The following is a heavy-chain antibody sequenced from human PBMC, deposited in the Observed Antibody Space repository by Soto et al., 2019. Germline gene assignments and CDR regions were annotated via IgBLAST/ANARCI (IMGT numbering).Heavy chain of an antibody. V-gene: IGHV4-30-4*01. J-gene: IGHJ6*02. CDR1: GGSISSGDYY. Sequence: PSETLSLTCTVSGGSISSGDYYWSWIRQPPGKGLEWIGYIYYSGSTYYNPSLKSRVTISVDTSKNQFSLKLSSVTAADTAVYYCAREREGSYYGSGSINYGTDVWGQGTTVTVSS. CDR2: IYYSGST. D-gene: IGHD3-10*01. CDR3: AREREGSYYGSGSINYGTDV.